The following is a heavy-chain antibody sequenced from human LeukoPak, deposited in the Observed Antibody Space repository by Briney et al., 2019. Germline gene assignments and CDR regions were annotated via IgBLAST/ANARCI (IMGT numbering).Heavy chain of an antibody. Sequence: GGSLRLSCAASGFTFSSYAMHWVRQAPGKGLEYVSAISSNGGSTYYANSVKGRFTISRDNSKNTLYLQMGSLRAEDMAVYYCARDYLGEEGYSYGCDYWGQGTLVTVSS. CDR3: ARDYLGEEGYSYGCDY. CDR1: GFTFSSYA. D-gene: IGHD5-18*01. CDR2: ISSNGGST. J-gene: IGHJ4*02. V-gene: IGHV3-64*01.